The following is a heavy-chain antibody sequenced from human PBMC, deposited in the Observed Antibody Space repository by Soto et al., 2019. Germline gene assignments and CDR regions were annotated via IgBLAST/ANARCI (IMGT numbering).Heavy chain of an antibody. V-gene: IGHV1-69*06. CDR1: GGTFSTYA. Sequence: QVQLVQSGAEVKKPGSSVKVSCKASGGTFSTYAISWVRQAPGQGLEWMGGIIPIFGTANYAQKFQGRVTISADTSTSTLYLELSSLRSEDTAVYFCARDYKGGSYEYWGQGTLVTVSS. J-gene: IGHJ4*02. CDR2: IIPIFGTA. D-gene: IGHD1-26*01. CDR3: ARDYKGGSYEY.